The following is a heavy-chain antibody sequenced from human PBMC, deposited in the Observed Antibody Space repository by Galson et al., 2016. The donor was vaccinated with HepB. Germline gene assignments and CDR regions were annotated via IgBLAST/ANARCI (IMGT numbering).Heavy chain of an antibody. CDR3: TRRADTAMDY. J-gene: IGHJ4*02. V-gene: IGHV3-73*01. Sequence: LRLSCAASGFTFSDSAMHWVRQASGKGLEWVGRIRSKAGNSAAAYAASVKGRFTISRDDSKNTAFLHMNSLKIDDTALYYCTRRADTAMDYWGQGTPVTVSS. CDR1: GFTFSDSA. D-gene: IGHD5-18*01. CDR2: IRSKAGNSAA.